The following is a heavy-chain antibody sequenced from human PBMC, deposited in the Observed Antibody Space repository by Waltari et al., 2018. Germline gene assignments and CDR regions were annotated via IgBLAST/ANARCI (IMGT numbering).Heavy chain of an antibody. Sequence: QIQLQQSGPGLVKLSQTLSLTCAIPGDSLSSNGVAWNWIRQSPSRGLEWLGRTYYRSKWYDDYALFVKSRLSINSDTSRNQISLHLNSVTPEDTAIYYCARGAKSTFDYWGQGTLVTVSS. CDR3: ARGAKSTFDY. CDR2: TYYRSKWYD. CDR1: GDSLSSNGVA. J-gene: IGHJ4*02. V-gene: IGHV6-1*01.